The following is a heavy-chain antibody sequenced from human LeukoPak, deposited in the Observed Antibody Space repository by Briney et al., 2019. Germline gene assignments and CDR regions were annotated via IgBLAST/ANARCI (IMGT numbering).Heavy chain of an antibody. D-gene: IGHD3-9*01. CDR3: ARETYSNILTGTDY. CDR1: GYTFTTYG. V-gene: IGHV1-18*01. CDR2: ISTYDDNI. Sequence: ASVKVSCKASGYTFTTYGISWVRQAPGQGFEWLGWISTYDDNIKYAQSLQGRLTLTIDTSTSTAYMELRSLTSDDTAVYYCARETYSNILTGTDYWGPGTLVTVSS. J-gene: IGHJ4*02.